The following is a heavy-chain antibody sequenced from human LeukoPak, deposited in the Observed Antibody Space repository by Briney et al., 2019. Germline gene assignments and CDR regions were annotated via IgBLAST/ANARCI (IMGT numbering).Heavy chain of an antibody. CDR1: GASTSITSYS. J-gene: IGHJ4*02. CDR3: ARGELNYYDFWSGYYTA. Sequence: PSETLSLTCTVSGASTSITSYSWGWIRHPRGRGREWIGSIYYSGSTYYNPSLMSRVNISVDTSKNQFSVQLNSVTAADTAVYYCARGELNYYDFWSGYYTAWGQGTLVTVSS. D-gene: IGHD3-3*01. CDR2: IYYSGST. V-gene: IGHV4-39*07.